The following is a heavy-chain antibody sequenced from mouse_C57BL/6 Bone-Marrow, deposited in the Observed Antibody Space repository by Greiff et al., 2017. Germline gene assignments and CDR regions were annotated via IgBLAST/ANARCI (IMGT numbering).Heavy chain of an antibody. CDR3: ARDRPSYCDV. CDR1: GYSITSGYY. CDR2: ISYDGSN. Sequence: EVQLVESGPGLVKPSQSLSLTCSVTGYSITSGYYWNWIRQFPGNKLEWMGYISYDGSNNYNPSLKNRISITRDTSKNQFFLKLNSVTTEDTATYYCARDRPSYCDVWGTGTTVTVSS. J-gene: IGHJ1*03. V-gene: IGHV3-6*01.